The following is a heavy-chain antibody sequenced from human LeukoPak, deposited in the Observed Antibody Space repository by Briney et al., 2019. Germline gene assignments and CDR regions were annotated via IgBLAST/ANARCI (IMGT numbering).Heavy chain of an antibody. J-gene: IGHJ4*02. D-gene: IGHD2-15*01. CDR1: GFTFSSYA. V-gene: IGHV3-23*01. CDR2: ISGSGHNT. Sequence: GGSLRLSCAASGFTFSSYAMSWVRQAPGKGLEWVSAISGSGHNTYYTDSVKGRFTISGDQSKNTLYLQMNSLRAEDTAVYYCAKDQGLGGGSVWGYWGQGTLVTVSS. CDR3: AKDQGLGGGSVWGY.